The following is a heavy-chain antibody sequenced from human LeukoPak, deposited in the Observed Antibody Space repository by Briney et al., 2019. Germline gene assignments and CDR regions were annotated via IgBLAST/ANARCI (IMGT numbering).Heavy chain of an antibody. Sequence: GGSLRLSCAASGFTFSSYAMSWVRQAPGKGLEWVSAISGSGGSTYYADSVKGRFTISRDNSKNALYLQMNSLRAEDTAVYYCAKDLRQLGGAFDIWGQGTMVTVSS. CDR2: ISGSGGST. D-gene: IGHD1-1*01. J-gene: IGHJ3*02. V-gene: IGHV3-23*01. CDR1: GFTFSSYA. CDR3: AKDLRQLGGAFDI.